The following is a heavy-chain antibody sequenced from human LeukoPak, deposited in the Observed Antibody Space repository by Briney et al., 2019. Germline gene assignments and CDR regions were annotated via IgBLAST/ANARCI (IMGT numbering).Heavy chain of an antibody. V-gene: IGHV1-8*01. Sequence: ASVTVSCKASGYTFTSYDINWVRQAPGQGLEWMGWMNPNSGNTAYAQKFQGRVTMTRNTSISTAYMELSSLRSEDTAVYYCARGRNYYDSRGYTDRFYYYYYGMDVWGQGTTVTVSS. CDR1: GYTFTSYD. D-gene: IGHD3-22*01. CDR3: ARGRNYYDSRGYTDRFYYYYYGMDV. CDR2: MNPNSGNT. J-gene: IGHJ6*02.